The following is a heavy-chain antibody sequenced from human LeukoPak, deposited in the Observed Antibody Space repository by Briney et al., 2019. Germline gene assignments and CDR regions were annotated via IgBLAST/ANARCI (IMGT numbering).Heavy chain of an antibody. D-gene: IGHD3-22*01. CDR2: ISGSGGST. CDR1: GFTFRSYS. Sequence: GGSLRLSCAASGFTFRSYSMNWVRQAPGKGLEWVSAISGSGGSTYYADSVKGRFTISRDNSKNTLYLQMNSLRAEDTAVYYCAKDGYYYDSSGYYYVLDYWGQGTLVTVSS. CDR3: AKDGYYYDSSGYYYVLDY. J-gene: IGHJ4*02. V-gene: IGHV3-23*01.